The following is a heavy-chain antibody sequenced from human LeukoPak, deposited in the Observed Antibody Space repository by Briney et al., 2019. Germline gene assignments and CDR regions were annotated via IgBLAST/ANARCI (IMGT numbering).Heavy chain of an antibody. V-gene: IGHV3-48*01. J-gene: IGHJ4*02. CDR3: ARDPPLGSCSTISCPHLDY. Sequence: GGSLRLSCAASGFTFSSYSMNWVRQAPGKGLEWVSYISSSSTIYYADSVKGRFTISRDNAKNSLYLQMNSLRAEDTAVYYRARDPPLGSCSTISCPHLDYWGQGTLVTVSS. D-gene: IGHD2-2*01. CDR1: GFTFSSYS. CDR2: ISSSSTI.